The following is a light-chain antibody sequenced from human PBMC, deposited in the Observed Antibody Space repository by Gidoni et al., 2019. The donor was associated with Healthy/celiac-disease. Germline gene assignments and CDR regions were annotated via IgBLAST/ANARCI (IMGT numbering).Light chain of an antibody. CDR1: SSDVGGYNY. CDR3: SSYTSSSTC. Sequence: QSALTQPASVYGSPGKSITISCPGTSSDVGGYNYVSWYQQHPGKAPKLMIYDVSNRPSGVSNRFSGSKSGNTASLTISGLQAEDEADYYCSSYTSSSTCFGTGTKVTVL. V-gene: IGLV2-14*03. CDR2: DVS. J-gene: IGLJ1*01.